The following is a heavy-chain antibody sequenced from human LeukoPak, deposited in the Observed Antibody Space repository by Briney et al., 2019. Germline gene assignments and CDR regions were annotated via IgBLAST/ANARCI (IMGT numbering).Heavy chain of an antibody. CDR3: ARGGGVAGTPYNPYDY. Sequence: SETLSLTCAVSGGSISSSNWWSWVRQPPGKGLEWIGYIYYSGSTNYNPSLKSRVTISVDTSKNQFSLKLSSVTAADTAVYYCARGGGVAGTPYNPYDYWGQGTLVTVSS. V-gene: IGHV4-4*02. D-gene: IGHD6-19*01. CDR1: GGSISSSNW. CDR2: IYYSGST. J-gene: IGHJ4*02.